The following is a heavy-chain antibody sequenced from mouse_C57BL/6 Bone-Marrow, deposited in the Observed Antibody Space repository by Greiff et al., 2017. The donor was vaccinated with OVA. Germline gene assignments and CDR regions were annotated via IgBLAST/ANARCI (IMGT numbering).Heavy chain of an antibody. Sequence: VQLQQSDAELVKPGASVKISCKASGYTFTDHTIDWMKQRPEQGLEWIGYIYPRDGSTKYNEKVKGKATLTADKSSSTAYMHLNSLISDDSAVYFCARRQVRLSFDYWGQGTTLTVSS. CDR1: GYTFTDHT. J-gene: IGHJ2*01. CDR2: IYPRDGST. D-gene: IGHD3-2*02. CDR3: ARRQVRLSFDY. V-gene: IGHV1-78*01.